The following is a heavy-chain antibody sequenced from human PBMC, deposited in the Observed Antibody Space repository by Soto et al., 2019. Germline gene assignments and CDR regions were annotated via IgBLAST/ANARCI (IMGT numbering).Heavy chain of an antibody. D-gene: IGHD5-18*01. CDR2: TYYRSKWYN. J-gene: IGHJ6*02. Sequence: SQTLSLTCAISGDSVSSNSAAWNWIRQSPSRGLEWLGRTYYRSKWYNDYAVSVKSRITINPDTSKNQFSLQLNSVTPEDTAVYYCARDQYTAMGYYYYGMDVWGQGTTVTVSS. V-gene: IGHV6-1*01. CDR1: GDSVSSNSAA. CDR3: ARDQYTAMGYYYYGMDV.